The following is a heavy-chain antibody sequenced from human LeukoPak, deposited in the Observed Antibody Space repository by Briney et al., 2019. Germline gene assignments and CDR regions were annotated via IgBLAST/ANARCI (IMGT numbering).Heavy chain of an antibody. CDR3: AKNGYCSGGSCYSGWFDP. Sequence: PGGSLRLSCAASGFTFSSYAMSWVRHAPGKGLEWVSAISGSGGSTYYADSVKGRFTISRDNSKNTLYLQMNSLRAEDTAVYYCAKNGYCSGGSCYSGWFDPWGQGTLVTVSS. CDR1: GFTFSSYA. D-gene: IGHD2-15*01. J-gene: IGHJ5*02. V-gene: IGHV3-23*01. CDR2: ISGSGGST.